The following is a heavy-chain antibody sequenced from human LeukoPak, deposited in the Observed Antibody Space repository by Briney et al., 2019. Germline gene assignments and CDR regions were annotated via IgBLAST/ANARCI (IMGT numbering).Heavy chain of an antibody. CDR3: VKGHNSGWPNFDS. V-gene: IGHV3-43*01. Sequence: GGSLRLSCAASGFTFNTYTMHWVRQSPGKGLEWVSLIRGKGDYSYYADSVRGRFTVSRDNRKNSLYLQMNSLKTEDTAFYYCVKGHNSGWPNFDSWGQGTLVTVSS. CDR2: IRGKGDYS. J-gene: IGHJ5*01. CDR1: GFTFNTYT. D-gene: IGHD5-12*01.